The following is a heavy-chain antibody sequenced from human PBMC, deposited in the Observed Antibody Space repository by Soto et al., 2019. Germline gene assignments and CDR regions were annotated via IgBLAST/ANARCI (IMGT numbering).Heavy chain of an antibody. CDR2: ISASGGGT. CDR1: PLTFYNFA. J-gene: IGHJ6*02. Sequence: PGGSLRLSCAASPLTFYNFAMSWVRQAPGKGLEWVSAISASGGGTYYADSVKGRFTISRDNAKNTLYLQMNSLRAEDTAVYYCARDPPYYYGSEYYYYYGMDVWGQGTTVTVSS. V-gene: IGHV3-23*01. CDR3: ARDPPYYYGSEYYYYYGMDV. D-gene: IGHD3-10*01.